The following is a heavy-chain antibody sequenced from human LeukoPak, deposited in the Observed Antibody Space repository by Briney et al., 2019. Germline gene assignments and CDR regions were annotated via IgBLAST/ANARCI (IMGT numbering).Heavy chain of an antibody. J-gene: IGHJ2*01. CDR1: GGSFSGYY. CDR2: INHSGST. V-gene: IGHV4-34*01. D-gene: IGHD6-13*01. Sequence: SETLSLTCAVYGGSFSGYYWSWIRQPPRKGLEWIGEINHSGSTNYNPSLKSRVTISVDTSKNQFSLKLSSVTAADTAVYYCARRAGKQQLVLSEWYFDLWGRGTLVTVSS. CDR3: ARRAGKQQLVLSEWYFDL.